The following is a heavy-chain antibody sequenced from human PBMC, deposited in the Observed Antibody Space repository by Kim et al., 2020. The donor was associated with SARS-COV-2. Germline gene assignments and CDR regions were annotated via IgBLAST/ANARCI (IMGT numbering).Heavy chain of an antibody. CDR2: ISYDGSNK. CDR1: GFTFSSYA. CDR3: ARGHYGDYGDYFDY. D-gene: IGHD4-17*01. Sequence: GGSLRLSCAASGFTFSSYAMHWVRQAPGKGLEWVAVISYDGSNKYYADSVKGRFTISRDNSKNTLYLQMNSLRAEDTAVYYCARGHYGDYGDYFDYWGQGTLVTVSS. V-gene: IGHV3-30*04. J-gene: IGHJ4*02.